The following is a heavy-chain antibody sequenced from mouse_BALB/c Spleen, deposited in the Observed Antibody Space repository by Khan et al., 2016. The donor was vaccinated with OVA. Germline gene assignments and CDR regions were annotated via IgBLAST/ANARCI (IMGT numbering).Heavy chain of an antibody. J-gene: IGHJ2*01. CDR3: ARQTTVVDY. Sequence: VQLQQSGAELAKPGASVKMSCKASGYTFTSYWMHWVKQRPGQGLEWIGYINPSTGYTEYNQKFKDKATLTADKSSSTAYMQLSSLTSEDSAVYYCARQTTVVDYWGQGTTLTVSS. D-gene: IGHD1-1*01. CDR1: GYTFTSYW. CDR2: INPSTGYT. V-gene: IGHV1-7*01.